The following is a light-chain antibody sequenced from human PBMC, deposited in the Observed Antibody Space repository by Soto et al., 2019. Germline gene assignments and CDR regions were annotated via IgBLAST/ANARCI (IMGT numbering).Light chain of an antibody. J-gene: IGKJ4*01. CDR3: HKRSNWPLT. CDR1: QSLVSS. CDR2: DAS. V-gene: IGKV3-11*01. Sequence: EILLTESPATLSLSPGERAALSCRTSQSLVSSLTWYQQKPGQFPRLLIYDASNMATGIPARFIGSGSGTDFTLSISSLETEDFAVYYCHKRSNWPLTFGGWTKVDIK.